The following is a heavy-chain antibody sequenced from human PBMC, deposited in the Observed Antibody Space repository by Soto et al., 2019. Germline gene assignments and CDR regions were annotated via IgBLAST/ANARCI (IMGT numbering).Heavy chain of an antibody. J-gene: IGHJ2*01. CDR1: GGSMSSSNW. Sequence: QVQLQESGPGLVKPSGTLWLTCAVSGGSMSSSNWWSWVRQPPGKGLEWIGEVYQSGTSNYNPSRESRVTMSVDKSKNHLSLKLTSVSAADTAVYHCARDYGGLYFDLWGRGTLVTVSS. CDR2: VYQSGTS. CDR3: ARDYGGLYFDL. V-gene: IGHV4-4*02. D-gene: IGHD4-17*01.